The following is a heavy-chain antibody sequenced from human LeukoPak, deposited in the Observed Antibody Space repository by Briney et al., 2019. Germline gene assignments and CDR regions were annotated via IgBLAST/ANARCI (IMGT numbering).Heavy chain of an antibody. J-gene: IGHJ4*02. V-gene: IGHV1-24*01. D-gene: IGHD2/OR15-2a*01. CDR3: AASFLRFSPDFDY. CDR1: GYTLSELS. Sequence: ASVKVSCKVSGYTLSELSIHWVRQPPGKGLEWVGSFNPEDGETYSAQTFQGRLILTEDTSTDTAYMELRTQRSEHTAVFYCAASFLRFSPDFDYWGQGTLVTVSS. CDR2: FNPEDGET.